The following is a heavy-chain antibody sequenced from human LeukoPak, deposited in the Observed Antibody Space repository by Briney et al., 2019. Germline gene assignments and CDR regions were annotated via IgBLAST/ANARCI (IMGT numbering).Heavy chain of an antibody. CDR2: ISAYNGNT. J-gene: IGHJ4*02. Sequence: ASVKVSCKASGYTFTSYGISWVRQAPGQGLEWMGWISAYNGNTNYAQKLQGRVTMTTDTSTSTAYMELRSLRSDDTAVYYCARVDYGSGSPYFDYWGQGTLVSVPS. D-gene: IGHD3-10*01. CDR3: ARVDYGSGSPYFDY. CDR1: GYTFTSYG. V-gene: IGHV1-18*01.